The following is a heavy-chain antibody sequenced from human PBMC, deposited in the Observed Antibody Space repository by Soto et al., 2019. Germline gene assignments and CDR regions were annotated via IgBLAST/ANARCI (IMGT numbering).Heavy chain of an antibody. Sequence: QITLKESGPTLVKPTQTLTLTCTFSGFSLSTSGAGVACIRQPPGKVLEWLALIYWDDDKRYRPSLESRLTITKDTSKNQVVLTMTDMDSVDTATYYCAYLPCSGGSCYWFSFSGMDVWGQGTTVTVSS. D-gene: IGHD2-15*01. CDR3: AYLPCSGGSCYWFSFSGMDV. V-gene: IGHV2-5*02. CDR1: GFSLSTSGAG. CDR2: IYWDDDK. J-gene: IGHJ6*02.